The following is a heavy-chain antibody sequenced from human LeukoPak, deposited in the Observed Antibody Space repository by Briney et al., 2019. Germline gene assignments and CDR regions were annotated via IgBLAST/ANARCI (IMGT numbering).Heavy chain of an antibody. CDR2: ISGSGGST. J-gene: IGHJ4*02. Sequence: GGSLRLSCAASGFTFHDYYMSWVRQAPGKGLEWVSAISGSGGSTYYADSVKGRFTISRDNSKNTLYLQMNSLRAEDTAVYYCAKVAASSGCYWGQGTLVTVSS. CDR1: GFTFHDYY. D-gene: IGHD3-22*01. V-gene: IGHV3-23*01. CDR3: AKVAASSGCY.